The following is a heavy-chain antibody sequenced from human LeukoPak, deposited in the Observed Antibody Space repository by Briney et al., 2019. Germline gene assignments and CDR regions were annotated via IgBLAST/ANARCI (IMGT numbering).Heavy chain of an antibody. J-gene: IGHJ5*02. Sequence: ASVKVSCKASGYTFTGYYMHWVRQAPGQGLEWMGWINPNSGGTNYAQKFQGRVTMTRDTSISTAYMELSRLRSDDTAVYYCARSWSYGDYENWFDPWGQGTLVTVSS. CDR2: INPNSGGT. CDR1: GYTFTGYY. D-gene: IGHD4-17*01. V-gene: IGHV1-2*02. CDR3: ARSWSYGDYENWFDP.